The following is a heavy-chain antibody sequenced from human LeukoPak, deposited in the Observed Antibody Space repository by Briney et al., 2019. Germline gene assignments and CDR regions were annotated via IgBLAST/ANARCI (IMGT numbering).Heavy chain of an antibody. J-gene: IGHJ4*02. CDR2: MNPNSGNT. Sequence: ASVKVSCKASGYTFTSYDINWVRQATGQGLEWMGWMNPNSGNTGYAQKFQGRVTMTRNTSISTAYMGLSSLRSEDTAVYYCASRPMVRGVATAVDYWGQGTLVTASS. D-gene: IGHD3-10*01. CDR1: GYTFTSYD. V-gene: IGHV1-8*01. CDR3: ASRPMVRGVATAVDY.